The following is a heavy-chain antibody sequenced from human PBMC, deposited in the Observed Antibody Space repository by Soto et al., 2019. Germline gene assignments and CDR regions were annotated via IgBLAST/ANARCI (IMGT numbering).Heavy chain of an antibody. CDR1: GFTFSSYG. J-gene: IGHJ6*02. CDR3: AKAGGGLWFGEGSYYYGMDV. Sequence: QVQLVESGGGVVQPGRSLRLSCAASGFTFSSYGMHWVRQAPGKGLEWVAVISYDGSNKYYADSVKGRFTISRDNSKNTLYLQMNMLRAEDTAVYYCAKAGGGLWFGEGSYYYGMDVWGQGTTVTVSS. D-gene: IGHD3-10*01. V-gene: IGHV3-30*18. CDR2: ISYDGSNK.